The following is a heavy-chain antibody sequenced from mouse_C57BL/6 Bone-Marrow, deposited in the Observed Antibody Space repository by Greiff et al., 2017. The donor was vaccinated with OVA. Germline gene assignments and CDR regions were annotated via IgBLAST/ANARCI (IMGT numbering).Heavy chain of an antibody. Sequence: EVKLMESEGGLVQPGSSMKLSCTASGFTFSDYYMAWVRQVPEKGLEWVANINSDGSSTSYLDSLKSRFIISRDNAKNTLYLQMSSMKSEDTATYYCARAGYYYAMDYWGQGTSVTVSS. CDR3: ARAGYYYAMDY. V-gene: IGHV5-16*01. J-gene: IGHJ4*01. CDR2: INSDGSST. CDR1: GFTFSDYY. D-gene: IGHD4-1*01.